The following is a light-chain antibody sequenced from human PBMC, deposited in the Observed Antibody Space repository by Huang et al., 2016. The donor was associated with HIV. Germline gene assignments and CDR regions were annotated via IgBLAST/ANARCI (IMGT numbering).Light chain of an antibody. CDR1: QNINTF. CDR2: SAS. J-gene: IGKJ2*01. CDR3: QQSYRTPYT. Sequence: DIQMTKSPSSLSTFVGERVPITCRASQNINTFLHWYQEKQGKAPRLLIYSASSLEDGVPSRFSGSASWTELTLTISNLQPDDFSTYYCQQSYRTPYTFGQGTKLDI. V-gene: IGKV1-39*01.